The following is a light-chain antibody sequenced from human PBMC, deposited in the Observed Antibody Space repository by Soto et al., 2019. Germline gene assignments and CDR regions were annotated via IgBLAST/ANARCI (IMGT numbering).Light chain of an antibody. J-gene: IGKJ5*01. CDR2: GES. CDR1: QRVSSSY. Sequence: EIVLTQSPGTLSLSPGERATLSCRASQRVSSSYLAWYQQKPGQAPRLLIYGESSRATGIPDRFSGSGSGTDFTLTISRLEPDDFAVYYCQQYGSSPCTFGQGTRLEIK. V-gene: IGKV3-20*01. CDR3: QQYGSSPCT.